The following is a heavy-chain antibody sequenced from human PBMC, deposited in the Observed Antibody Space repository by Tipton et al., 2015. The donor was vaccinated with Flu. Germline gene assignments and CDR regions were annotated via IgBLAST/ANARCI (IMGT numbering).Heavy chain of an antibody. V-gene: IGHV4-34*01. CDR1: GGSFSGHF. J-gene: IGHJ4*02. Sequence: TLSLTCAVYGGSFSGHFWSWIRQPPGKGLEWIGEINHSGSSNCNPSLKSRVTISVDTSKNQFSLRLNSVTAEDTAVYYCARGTGDAYLDSWGRGTLVTVSS. CDR2: INHSGSS. D-gene: IGHD1-1*01. CDR3: ARGTGDAYLDS.